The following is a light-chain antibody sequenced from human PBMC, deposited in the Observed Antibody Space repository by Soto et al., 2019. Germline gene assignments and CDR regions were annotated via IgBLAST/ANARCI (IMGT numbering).Light chain of an antibody. CDR1: QSISSW. CDR2: DAS. CDR3: QHYTSDSPA. J-gene: IGKJ1*01. Sequence: DIQMTQSPSTLSASVGDRVIITCRASQSISSWLAWYQQKPGKAPKLLIYDASSLESGVPSRFSGSGSGTEFTLTISSLQPEDFATYYCQHYTSDSPAFGQGTKVEIK. V-gene: IGKV1-5*01.